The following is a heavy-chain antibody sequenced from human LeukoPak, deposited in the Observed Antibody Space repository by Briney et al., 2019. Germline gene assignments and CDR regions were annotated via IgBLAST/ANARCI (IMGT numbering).Heavy chain of an antibody. CDR1: GFTFSDHY. D-gene: IGHD3-9*01. CDR2: SRIKADGYIT. Sequence: GGSLRLSCVVSGFTFSDHYLDWVRQAPGRGLEWVGRSRIKADGYITQYAASVKDRFTISRDESKDSLLLQMNSLRAEDTAVYYCARAYYDILTGYTHKAHYGMDVWGQGTTVTVSS. CDR3: ARAYYDILTGYTHKAHYGMDV. J-gene: IGHJ6*02. V-gene: IGHV3-72*01.